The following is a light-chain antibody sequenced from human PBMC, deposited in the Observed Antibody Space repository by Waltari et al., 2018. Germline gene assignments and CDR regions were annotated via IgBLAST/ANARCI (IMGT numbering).Light chain of an antibody. Sequence: QSALTQPASVSGSPGQPITISCTGTSSDIGRYNYVPWFQQHPGKPPKLMIYDVRNRPSGVSNRFSCSTSDYTASLTISGLQAEDKAVYFCNSFTSSNTGIVGGGTKLTV. CDR3: NSFTSSNTGI. CDR2: DVR. J-gene: IGLJ2*01. V-gene: IGLV2-14*03. CDR1: SSDIGRYNY.